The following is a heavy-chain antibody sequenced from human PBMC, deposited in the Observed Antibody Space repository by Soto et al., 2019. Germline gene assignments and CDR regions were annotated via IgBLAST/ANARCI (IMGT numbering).Heavy chain of an antibody. CDR1: SGSISSTNW. D-gene: IGHD2-2*01. J-gene: IGHJ3*01. Sequence: QVQLQESGPGLVKPSGTLSLTCAVSSGSISSTNWWSWVRQPPGKGLEWIGEIYHSGSINYNPSLKSRVTMSLDKSKNQFSLKLSSVTAADTAIYYCARDCSSSSCYGRAFDVWGQGTMVTVSS. V-gene: IGHV4-4*02. CDR3: ARDCSSSSCYGRAFDV. CDR2: IYHSGSI.